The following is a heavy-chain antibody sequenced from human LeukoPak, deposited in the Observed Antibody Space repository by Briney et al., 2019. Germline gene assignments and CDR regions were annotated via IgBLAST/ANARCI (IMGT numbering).Heavy chain of an antibody. CDR2: IIPSDGFT. Sequence: ASVKVSCKASGYTFSSYYVHWVRQAPGQGLEWMGMIIPSDGFTSYAQKFQGRVTMTRDMSTSTVYMELSSLRSDDTAVYYCARARYGDYGFDYWGQGTLVTVSS. D-gene: IGHD4-17*01. CDR3: ARARYGDYGFDY. J-gene: IGHJ4*02. V-gene: IGHV1-46*01. CDR1: GYTFSSYY.